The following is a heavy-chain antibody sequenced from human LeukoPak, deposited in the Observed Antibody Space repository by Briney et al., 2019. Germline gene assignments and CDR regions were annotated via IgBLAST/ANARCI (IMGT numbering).Heavy chain of an antibody. CDR1: GSTFTSYW. D-gene: IGHD1-26*01. V-gene: IGHV5-10-1*01. Sequence: PGESLRVSCQGSGSTFTSYWISWGRQVPGKGVEWMGRIDPSDSYINYSPSFQGHVTISADKSISAAYLQWSSLKASDTAMYYCARLVAYGGSPSDHWGQGTLVTVSS. CDR3: ARLVAYGGSPSDH. J-gene: IGHJ5*02. CDR2: IDPSDSYI.